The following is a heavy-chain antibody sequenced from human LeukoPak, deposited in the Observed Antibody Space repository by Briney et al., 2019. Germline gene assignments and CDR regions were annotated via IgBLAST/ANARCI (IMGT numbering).Heavy chain of an antibody. D-gene: IGHD4-11*01. J-gene: IGHJ3*02. CDR2: LGGSGATT. V-gene: IGHV3-23*01. CDR3: AKERLTTTAFDI. Sequence: GGSLRLSCAASGFTFSSNSMSWVRQAPGKGLEWVSILGGSGATTYYADSVKGRFTISRGNSKNMLYLQMNSLRAEDTAVYYCAKERLTTTAFDIWGQGTMVTVSS. CDR1: GFTFSSNS.